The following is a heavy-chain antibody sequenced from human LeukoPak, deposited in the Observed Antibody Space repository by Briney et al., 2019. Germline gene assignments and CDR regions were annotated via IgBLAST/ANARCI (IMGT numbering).Heavy chain of an antibody. V-gene: IGHV4-4*07. D-gene: IGHD2-2*01. Sequence: PSETLSLTCTVSGGSISSYYWSWIRQPAGKGLGWIGRIYSSGSTNYNPSLKSRVTMSVDTSKNQFSLKLSSVTAADTAVYYCARGQYRLLYWYFDLWGRGTLVTVPS. J-gene: IGHJ2*01. CDR1: GGSISSYY. CDR3: ARGQYRLLYWYFDL. CDR2: IYSSGST.